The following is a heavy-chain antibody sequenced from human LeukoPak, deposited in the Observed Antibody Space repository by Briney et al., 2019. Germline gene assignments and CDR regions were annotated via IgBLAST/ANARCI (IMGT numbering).Heavy chain of an antibody. V-gene: IGHV3-21*01. CDR2: ISSSSSYI. CDR1: GFTFSSYS. J-gene: IGHJ4*02. Sequence: GGSLRLSCAASGFTFSSYSMNWVRQAPGKGLEWVSSISSSSSYIYYADSVKGRFTISRDNAKNSLYLQMNSLGAEDTAVYYCATETLYSSSWYSGLDWGQGTLVTVSS. D-gene: IGHD6-13*01. CDR3: ATETLYSSSWYSGLD.